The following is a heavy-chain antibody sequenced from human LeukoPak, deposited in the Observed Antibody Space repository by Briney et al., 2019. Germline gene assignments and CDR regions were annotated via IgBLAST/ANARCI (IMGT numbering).Heavy chain of an antibody. CDR2: INWNGGST. J-gene: IGHJ6*03. CDR1: GFTFDDYG. Sequence: PGGSLRLSCAASGFTFDDYGMSWVRQAPGKGLEWVSGINWNGGSTGYADSVKGRFTISRDNAKNSLYLQMNSLRAEDTALYYCARIAAVGNQDYYYYMDVWGKGTTVTVSS. CDR3: ARIAAVGNQDYYYYMDV. V-gene: IGHV3-20*04. D-gene: IGHD6-13*01.